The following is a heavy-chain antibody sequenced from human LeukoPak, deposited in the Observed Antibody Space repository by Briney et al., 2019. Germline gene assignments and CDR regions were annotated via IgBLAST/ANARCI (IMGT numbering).Heavy chain of an antibody. Sequence: GASVKVSCKASPYTFTSYGGSWVRQAPGQGLEWRGWMSAYNGKTNYTQKFQGRGTMTTETSTSKAYMEMRSLRYEDTDVYYCARSLNDYVWGSYRPDAFDIWGQGTMVTVSS. CDR3: ARSLNDYVWGSYRPDAFDI. J-gene: IGHJ3*02. D-gene: IGHD3-16*02. V-gene: IGHV1-18*01. CDR2: MSAYNGKT. CDR1: PYTFTSYG.